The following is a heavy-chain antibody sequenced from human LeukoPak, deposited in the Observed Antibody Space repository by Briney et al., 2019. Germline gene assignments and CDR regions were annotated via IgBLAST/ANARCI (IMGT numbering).Heavy chain of an antibody. J-gene: IGHJ4*02. D-gene: IGHD6-19*01. CDR3: ARGVASGWYLGLDY. V-gene: IGHV3-23*01. CDR1: GFTFSSYA. Sequence: GGSLRLSCAASGFTFSSYAMSWVRQAPGKGLEWVSVISGSGVTTYYADSVKGRFTISRDNSKNTLYLQMNSLRVEDSAVYYCARGVASGWYLGLDYWGRGTLVTVSS. CDR2: ISGSGVTT.